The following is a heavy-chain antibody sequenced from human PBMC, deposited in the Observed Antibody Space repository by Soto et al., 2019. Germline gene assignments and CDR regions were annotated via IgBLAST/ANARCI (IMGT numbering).Heavy chain of an antibody. Sequence: GGSLRLSCAASGFTFSSYSMNWVRQAPGKGLEWVSSISSSSSYIYYADSVKGRFTISRDNAKNSLYLQMNSLRAEDTAVYYCARGVGYCSGGSCYSKFEAFDIWGQGTMVTVSS. D-gene: IGHD2-15*01. V-gene: IGHV3-21*01. J-gene: IGHJ3*02. CDR3: ARGVGYCSGGSCYSKFEAFDI. CDR1: GFTFSSYS. CDR2: ISSSSSYI.